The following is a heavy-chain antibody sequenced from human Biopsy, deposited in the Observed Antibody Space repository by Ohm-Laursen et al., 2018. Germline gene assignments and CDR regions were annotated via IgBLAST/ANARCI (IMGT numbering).Heavy chain of an antibody. J-gene: IGHJ2*01. CDR2: IHYTGHI. Sequence: PSDSLSLTCTVSGDTISTYYWNWIRQTPGKGLEWIGYIHYTGHIRINPSLNSRATISVDTSTDQFSLKLSSLTAADTAIYYCARNRVDVVKVTTIGWNFDLWGRGTLVTVS. CDR3: ARNRVDVVKVTTIGWNFDL. CDR1: GDTISTYY. V-gene: IGHV4-59*08. D-gene: IGHD5-12*01.